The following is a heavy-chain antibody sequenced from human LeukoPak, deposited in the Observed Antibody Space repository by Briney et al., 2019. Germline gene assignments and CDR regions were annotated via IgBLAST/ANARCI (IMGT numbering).Heavy chain of an antibody. CDR3: ARAGSSRFSVPYYFNY. V-gene: IGHV1-69*04. CDR1: GDTFSNYA. Sequence: SVKVSCKASGDTFSNYAISWVRQAPGQGLEWVGRIIPSLGTPNYAQKLQGRVTITADRSATTAYMELSSLRFGDTAVYYCARAGSSRFSVPYYFNYWGQGTPVTVSS. J-gene: IGHJ4*02. D-gene: IGHD6-13*01. CDR2: IIPSLGTP.